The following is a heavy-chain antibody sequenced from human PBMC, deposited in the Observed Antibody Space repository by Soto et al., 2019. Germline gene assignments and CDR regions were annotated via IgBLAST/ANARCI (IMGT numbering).Heavy chain of an antibody. CDR1: GFTFTSSA. D-gene: IGHD5-12*01. Sequence: EASVKVSCKASGFTFTSSAMQWVRQARGQRLEWIGWIVVGSGNTNYAQKFQERVTITRDMSTSTAYMELSSLRSEDTAVYYCAARLGKVGTYENWGQGTLVTVSS. CDR3: AARLGKVGTYEN. CDR2: IVVGSGNT. J-gene: IGHJ4*02. V-gene: IGHV1-58*02.